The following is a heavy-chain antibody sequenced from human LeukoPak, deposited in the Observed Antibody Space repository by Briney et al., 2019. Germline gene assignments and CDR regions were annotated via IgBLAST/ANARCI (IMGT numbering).Heavy chain of an antibody. Sequence: GGSLRLSCAASGFTVSNNYMSWVRQAPGKGLEWVSGISWNGGNIGYGDSVKGRFIISRDKAKNSLYLQMNSLRVEDTALYYCTKDMGTGMTYYYGMNVWGRGTTVTVSS. CDR2: ISWNGGNI. CDR1: GFTVSNNY. CDR3: TKDMGTGMTYYYGMNV. V-gene: IGHV3-9*01. J-gene: IGHJ6*02. D-gene: IGHD1-1*01.